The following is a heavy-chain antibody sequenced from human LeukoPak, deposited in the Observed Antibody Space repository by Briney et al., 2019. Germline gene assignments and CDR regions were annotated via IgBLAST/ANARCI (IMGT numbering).Heavy chain of an antibody. D-gene: IGHD1-1*01. CDR1: GFTFSNYD. Sequence: GGSLRLSCAASGFTFSNYDISWVRQAPGKGLEWVSAITGNGDTTYYADSVKGRFTISRDNSKNTLYLQMDSLRAEDTAVYYCAKGVKNWNALGYWGQGTLVTVSS. CDR2: ITGNGDTT. CDR3: AKGVKNWNALGY. J-gene: IGHJ4*02. V-gene: IGHV3-23*01.